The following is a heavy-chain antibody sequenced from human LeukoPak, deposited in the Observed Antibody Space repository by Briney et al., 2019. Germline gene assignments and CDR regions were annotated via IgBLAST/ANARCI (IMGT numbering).Heavy chain of an antibody. CDR1: GGSISSSSYY. CDR2: VYYNGAT. CDR3: AREDRVGATTGSDY. V-gene: IGHV4-39*02. J-gene: IGHJ4*02. Sequence: SETLSLTCTVSGGSISSSSYYWGWIRQPPEKGLEWIGTVYYNGATLYNPSLKSRVTISVDTSKNQFSLKLTAVTTADTALYYCAREDRVGATTGSDYWGQGTLVTVSS. D-gene: IGHD1-26*01.